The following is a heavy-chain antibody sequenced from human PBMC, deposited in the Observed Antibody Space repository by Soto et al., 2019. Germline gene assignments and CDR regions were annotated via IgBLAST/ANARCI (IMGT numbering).Heavy chain of an antibody. CDR3: ARVGYAVTTGGAFDI. V-gene: IGHV3-53*01. J-gene: IGHJ3*02. Sequence: EVQLVESGGGLIQPGGSLRLSCAASGFTVSSNYMSWVRQAPGKGLEWVSVIYSGGSTYYADSVKGRFTISRDNSKNTQYLQMNSLRADDTAVYYCARVGYAVTTGGAFDIWGQGTMVTVSS. CDR2: IYSGGST. CDR1: GFTVSSNY. D-gene: IGHD4-17*01.